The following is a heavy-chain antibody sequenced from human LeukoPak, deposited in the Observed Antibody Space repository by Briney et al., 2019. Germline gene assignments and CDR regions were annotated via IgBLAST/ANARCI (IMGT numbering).Heavy chain of an antibody. Sequence: GGSMRLSCAASGFTFSSYSTNWVRQAPGKGLEWVSSISSSSSYIYYADSVKGRFTISRDNAKNSLYLQMNSLRAEDTAVYYCARDSTPSAFDIWGQGTMVTVSS. J-gene: IGHJ3*02. D-gene: IGHD2-15*01. CDR2: ISSSSSYI. CDR1: GFTFSSYS. V-gene: IGHV3-21*01. CDR3: ARDSTPSAFDI.